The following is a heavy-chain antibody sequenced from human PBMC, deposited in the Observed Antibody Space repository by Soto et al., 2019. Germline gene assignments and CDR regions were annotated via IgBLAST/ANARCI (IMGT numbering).Heavy chain of an antibody. CDR3: ARADLYCSSTSCYTIAADY. CDR2: INPNSGGT. Sequence: ASVKVSCKASGYTFTGYYMHWVRQAPGQGLEWMGWINPNSGGTNYAQKFQGRVTMTRDTSISTAYMELRRLRSEDTAVYYCARADLYCSSTSCYTIAADYWGQGTLVTVSS. CDR1: GYTFTGYY. J-gene: IGHJ4*02. D-gene: IGHD2-2*01. V-gene: IGHV1-2*02.